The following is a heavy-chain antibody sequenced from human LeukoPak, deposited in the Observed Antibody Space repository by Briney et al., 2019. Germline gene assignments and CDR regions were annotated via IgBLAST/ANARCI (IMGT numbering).Heavy chain of an antibody. CDR3: AKDLDTAMVPNDY. CDR2: ISGSGGST. Sequence: PGGSLRLSCAASGFTFSSYVMSWVRQAPGKGLEWVSAISGSGGSTYYADSVKGRFTISRDNSKNTLYLQMNSLRAEDAAVYYCAKDLDTAMVPNDYWGQGTLVTVSS. D-gene: IGHD5-18*01. J-gene: IGHJ4*02. CDR1: GFTFSSYV. V-gene: IGHV3-23*01.